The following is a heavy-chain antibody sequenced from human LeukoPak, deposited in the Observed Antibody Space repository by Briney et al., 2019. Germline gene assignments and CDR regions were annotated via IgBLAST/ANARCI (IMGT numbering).Heavy chain of an antibody. CDR1: GFTFNSYA. Sequence: GGSLRLSCAASGFTFNSYAMTWVRQAPEKGLEWVSSIIDSGISTYYGDSVKGRFTISRDNSKNTLYLQMNSLRAEDTAVYYCAKGSGVSYDYWGQGTLVTVSS. CDR2: IIDSGIST. V-gene: IGHV3-23*01. CDR3: AKGSGVSYDY. J-gene: IGHJ4*02. D-gene: IGHD1-26*01.